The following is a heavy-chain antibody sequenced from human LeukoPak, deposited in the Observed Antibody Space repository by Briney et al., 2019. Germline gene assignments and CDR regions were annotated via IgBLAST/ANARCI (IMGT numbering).Heavy chain of an antibody. CDR2: INPNSGGT. V-gene: IGHV1-2*02. CDR1: GYTFTGYY. CDR3: ARWHYDSSGYYSDYFDY. J-gene: IGHJ4*02. Sequence: ASVKVSCKASGYTFTGYYMHWVRQAPGQGLEWMGWINPNSGGTNYAQKFQGRVTMTRDTSISTAYMELSRLRSDGTAVYYCARWHYDSSGYYSDYFDYWGQGTLVTVSS. D-gene: IGHD3-22*01.